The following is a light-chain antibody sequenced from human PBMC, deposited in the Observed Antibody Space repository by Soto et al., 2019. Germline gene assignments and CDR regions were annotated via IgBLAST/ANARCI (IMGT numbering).Light chain of an antibody. CDR3: QHYNNWPHT. CDR1: ESVSGH. J-gene: IGKJ2*01. Sequence: ERVMTQSPATLSVSPGERATLSCRASESVSGHLAWYQQKPGLAPRLLIYGASTRATGVPARFIGSGSGTEFTLTISSLQSEDFEIYYCQHYNNWPHTFGQGTKVDIK. CDR2: GAS. V-gene: IGKV3-15*01.